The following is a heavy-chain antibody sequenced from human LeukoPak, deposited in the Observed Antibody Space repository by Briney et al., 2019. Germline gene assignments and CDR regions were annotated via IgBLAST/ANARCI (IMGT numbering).Heavy chain of an antibody. D-gene: IGHD1-26*01. J-gene: IGHJ4*02. Sequence: GESLNISCKAAGYSFTTYWIAWVRQMPGKGLEWMGIIYPGDSDTRYSPSFQGQVTVSADKSISTAYLQWSSLKASDSAMYYCARVVGLGGFDYWGQGTLVTVSS. CDR2: IYPGDSDT. V-gene: IGHV5-51*01. CDR1: GYSFTTYW. CDR3: ARVVGLGGFDY.